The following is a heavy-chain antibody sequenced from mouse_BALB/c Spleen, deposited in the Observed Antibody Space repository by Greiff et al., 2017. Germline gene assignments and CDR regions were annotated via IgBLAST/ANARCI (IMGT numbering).Heavy chain of an antibody. CDR1: GFTFSSYT. CDR3: TRDRDGYGYFDV. J-gene: IGHJ1*01. V-gene: IGHV5-6-4*01. Sequence: EVQLVESGGGLVKPGGSLKLSCAASGFTFSSYTMSWVRQTPEKRLEWVATISSGGSYTYYPDSLKGRFTISRDNAKNTLYLQMSSLKSEDTAMYYCTRDRDGYGYFDVWGAGTTVTVAS. CDR2: ISSGGSYT. D-gene: IGHD2-3*01.